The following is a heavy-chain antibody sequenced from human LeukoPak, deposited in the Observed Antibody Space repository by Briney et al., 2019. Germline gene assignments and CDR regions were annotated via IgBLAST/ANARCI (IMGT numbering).Heavy chain of an antibody. CDR1: GGTFSSYA. CDR3: ARPLWSGYNDAFDI. CDR2: IIPIFGTA. J-gene: IGHJ3*02. D-gene: IGHD3-3*01. Sequence: ASVKVSCKASGGTFSSYAISWVRQAPGQGLEWMGGIIPIFGTANYAQKFQGRVTITADESTSTAYMELSSLRSEDTAVYYCARPLWSGYNDAFDIWGQGTMVTVSS. V-gene: IGHV1-69*13.